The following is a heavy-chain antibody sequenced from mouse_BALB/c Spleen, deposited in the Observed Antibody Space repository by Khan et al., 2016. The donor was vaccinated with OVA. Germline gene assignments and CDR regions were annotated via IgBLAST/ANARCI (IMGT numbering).Heavy chain of an antibody. CDR3: ARPPSFSYVLDN. CDR1: GHTFTKFG. V-gene: IGHV9-3-1*01. CDR2: INTYTGEP. J-gene: IGHJ4*01. Sequence: QIQLVQSGPEVKKPGETVKISCKASGHTFTKFGMNWVKQAPGKGLKWMGWINTYTGEPTYADDFNGRFAFSLETSASTAYLQINNPKNEDTATYFCARPPSFSYVLDNWGQGTSVTVSS.